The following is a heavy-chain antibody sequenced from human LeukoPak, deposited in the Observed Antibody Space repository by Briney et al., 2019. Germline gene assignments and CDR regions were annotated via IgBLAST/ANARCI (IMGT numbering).Heavy chain of an antibody. D-gene: IGHD6-13*01. V-gene: IGHV3-7*03. CDR1: GFTFSSYW. CDR2: IKQDGSEK. CDR3: AKGQSSSWYDAISSINNWFDP. J-gene: IGHJ5*02. Sequence: GGSLRLSCAASGFTFSSYWMSWVRQAPGKGLEWVANIKQDGSEKYYVDSLKGRFTISRDNSKNTLYLQMNSLRAEDTAVYYCAKGQSSSWYDAISSINNWFDPWGQGTLVTVSS.